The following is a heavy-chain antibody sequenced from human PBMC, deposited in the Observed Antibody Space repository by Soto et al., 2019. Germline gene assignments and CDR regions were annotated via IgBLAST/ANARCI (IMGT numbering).Heavy chain of an antibody. Sequence: PSETLRLTCIVSRGSMRNHYWNRTRQPTGRAREWIGYVYHSGSTNYSPSLKSRVSMSVDVARNHFSLTLHSVTAADTAVYFCTGSCSTSSPPDCWGQGTLVTVAS. V-gene: IGHV4-59*11. CDR3: TGSCSTSSPPDC. CDR1: RGSMRNHY. CDR2: VYHSGST. J-gene: IGHJ4*02. D-gene: IGHD6-6*01.